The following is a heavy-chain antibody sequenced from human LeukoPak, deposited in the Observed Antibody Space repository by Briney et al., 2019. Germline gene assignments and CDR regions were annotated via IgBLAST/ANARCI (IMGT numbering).Heavy chain of an antibody. CDR2: IRPGDSDT. V-gene: IGHV5-51*01. CDR3: VRHRSDSGSSPIDF. Sequence: GEALEIPCKGAGSTFTSYFIGWGRPVPAEGVGWVAIIRPGDSDTIYSPSFRGQVTVSAHRSINTAYLQWSSPKASDPAMYYCVRHRSDSGSSPIDFWGQGTLVTVSS. CDR1: GSTFTSYF. D-gene: IGHD6-6*01. J-gene: IGHJ4*02.